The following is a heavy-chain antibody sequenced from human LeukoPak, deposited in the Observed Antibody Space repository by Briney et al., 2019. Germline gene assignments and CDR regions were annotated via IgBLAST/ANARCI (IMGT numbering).Heavy chain of an antibody. Sequence: GESLRLSCAASGFTFSHYGMHWVRQAPGKGLEWVAVIWYDGSNEYYADSVKGQFTISRDNSKNTLYLQMNSLESEDTAVYYCAKPKVAFGMMSIGGHDYWGPGTLVTVS. CDR1: GFTFSHYG. CDR3: AKPKVAFGMMSIGGHDY. CDR2: IWYDGSNE. V-gene: IGHV3-30*02. D-gene: IGHD3-10*01. J-gene: IGHJ4*02.